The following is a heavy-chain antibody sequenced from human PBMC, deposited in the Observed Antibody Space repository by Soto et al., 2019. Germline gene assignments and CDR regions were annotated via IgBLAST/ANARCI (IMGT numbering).Heavy chain of an antibody. CDR3: GPQRGGGGY. CDR2: IYSGGYT. D-gene: IGHD6-25*01. J-gene: IGHJ4*02. V-gene: IGHV3-53*01. CDR1: GFTVSNNY. Sequence: EVQLVESGGGLIQPGGSLRLSCAVSGFTVSNNYMSWVRQAPGKGLEGVSVIYSGGYTAYGDSVKGRFTISRDNSKNKLFLKMNSRGAAAAAVYYWGPQRGGGGYWGQGTLVTVSS.